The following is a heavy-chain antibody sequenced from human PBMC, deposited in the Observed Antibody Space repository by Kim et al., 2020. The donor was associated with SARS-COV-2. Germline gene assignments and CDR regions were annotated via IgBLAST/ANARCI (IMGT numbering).Heavy chain of an antibody. V-gene: IGHV1-46*01. J-gene: IGHJ3*02. D-gene: IGHD3-22*01. CDR1: GYTFTSYY. Sequence: ASVKVSCKASGYTFTSYYMHWVRQAPGQGLEWMGIINPSGGSTSYAQKFQGRVTMTRDTSTSTVYMELSSLRSEDTAVYYCARDRGGGVTMTPDAFDIWGQATMVTVSS. CDR2: INPSGGST. CDR3: ARDRGGGVTMTPDAFDI.